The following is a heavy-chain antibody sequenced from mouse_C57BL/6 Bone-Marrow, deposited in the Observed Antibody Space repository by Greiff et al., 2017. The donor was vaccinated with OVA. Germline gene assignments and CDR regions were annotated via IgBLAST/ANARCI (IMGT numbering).Heavy chain of an antibody. J-gene: IGHJ2*01. Sequence: VQLQQSGAELVRPGTSVKLSCKASGYTFTSYWMHWVKQRPGQGLEWIGVIDPSDSYTNYNQKFKGKATLTVDTSSSTAYMQLSSLTSEDSAVYYCARSQFGVDYWGQGTTLTVSS. CDR3: ARSQFGVDY. V-gene: IGHV1-59*01. CDR1: GYTFTSYW. CDR2: IDPSDSYT.